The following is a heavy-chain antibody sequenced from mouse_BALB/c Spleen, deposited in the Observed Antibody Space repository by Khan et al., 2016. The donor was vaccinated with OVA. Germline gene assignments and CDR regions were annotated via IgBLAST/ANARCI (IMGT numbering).Heavy chain of an antibody. CDR1: GYTFTDYA. J-gene: IGHJ2*01. CDR2: ISTYSGNT. V-gene: IGHV1S137*01. CDR3: TRPAYDGYYDY. D-gene: IGHD2-3*01. Sequence: QVQLQQSGPELVRPGVSVKISCKGSGYTFTDYAMHRVKQSHAKSLEWIGLISTYSGNTNYKQKFKGKATMTVDKSSSTAYMELARLTSEDSAIYYCTRPAYDGYYDYWGQGTTLTVSS.